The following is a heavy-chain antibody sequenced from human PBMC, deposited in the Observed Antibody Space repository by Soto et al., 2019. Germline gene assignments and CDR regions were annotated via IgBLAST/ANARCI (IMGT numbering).Heavy chain of an antibody. CDR3: ARDGSRELPSHFDL. V-gene: IGHV4-61*01. J-gene: IGHJ2*01. CDR1: GGSVSSGSYY. CDR2: IYYRGST. Sequence: QVQLQESGPGLVKPSETLSLTCTVSGGSVSSGSYYWSWIRQPPGKGLEWNGYIYYRGSTIYNPSLKSRVTISVDTSNNQCSLKLSSVAAADTAVYYCARDGSRELPSHFDLWGRVTLVTVSS. D-gene: IGHD1-26*01.